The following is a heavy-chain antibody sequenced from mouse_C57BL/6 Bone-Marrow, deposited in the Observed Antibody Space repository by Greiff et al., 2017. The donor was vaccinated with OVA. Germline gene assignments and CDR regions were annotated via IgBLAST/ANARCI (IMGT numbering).Heavy chain of an antibody. J-gene: IGHJ2*01. V-gene: IGHV1-55*01. CDR1: GYTFTSYW. CDR3: ARSDYYGSSLDY. CDR2: IYPGSGST. Sequence: QVQLQQPGAELVKPGASVKMSCKASGYTFTSYWITWVKQRPGQGLEWIGDIYPGSGSTNYNEKFKSKATLTVDTSSSTAYMKLSRLTTEDSAVYYCARSDYYGSSLDYWGQGTTLTVSS. D-gene: IGHD1-1*01.